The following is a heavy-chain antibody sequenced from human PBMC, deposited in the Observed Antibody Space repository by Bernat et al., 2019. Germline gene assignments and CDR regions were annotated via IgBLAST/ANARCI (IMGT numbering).Heavy chain of an antibody. D-gene: IGHD6-19*01. CDR3: ASKIGILVAGPFYDY. V-gene: IGHV4-4*02. CDR1: GASISSNEW. J-gene: IGHJ4*02. Sequence: QVQLQESGPGLVKPSGTLSLTCAVSGASISSNEWWSWVRQPPGKGLEWIGEIYHSGTTNYNPYLRSRVTMSVDKSKNQFSLRLNSVTAADTAVYYCASKIGILVAGPFYDYWGQGTLVTVSS. CDR2: IYHSGTT.